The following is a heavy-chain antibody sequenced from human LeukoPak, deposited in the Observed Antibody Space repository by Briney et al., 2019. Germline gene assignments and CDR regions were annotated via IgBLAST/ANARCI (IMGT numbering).Heavy chain of an antibody. V-gene: IGHV3-30-3*01. CDR3: ARSPDSSGPPFDY. Sequence: GRSLRLSCAASGFTFSSYAMHWVRQAPGKGLEWVAVISHDGSNKYYADSVKGRFTISRDNSKNTLYLQMNSLRAEDTAVYYCARSPDSSGPPFDYWGQGTLVTVSS. D-gene: IGHD3-22*01. CDR2: ISHDGSNK. J-gene: IGHJ4*02. CDR1: GFTFSSYA.